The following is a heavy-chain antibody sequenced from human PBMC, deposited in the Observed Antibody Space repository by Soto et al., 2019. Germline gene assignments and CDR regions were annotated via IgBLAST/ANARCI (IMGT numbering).Heavy chain of an antibody. CDR1: GFTLAHYA. J-gene: IGHJ4*02. D-gene: IGHD3-10*01. V-gene: IGHV3-21*04. CDR2: LGVSDAR. CDR3: ARVTGSLEMVRLALEN. Sequence: GGSLRLSCAASGFTLAHYAINWVRQAPGKGLEWVSSLGVSDARFYADSVTGRFTISRDNAKKSLYLDMHGLRGEDTAVYYCARVTGSLEMVRLALENWGQGTLVTVSA.